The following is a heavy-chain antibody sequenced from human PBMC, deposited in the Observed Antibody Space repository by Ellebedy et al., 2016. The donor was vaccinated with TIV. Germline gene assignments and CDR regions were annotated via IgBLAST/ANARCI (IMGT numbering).Heavy chain of an antibody. CDR3: ARDSVVVPAAMPVGLGY. CDR1: GFTFSSYA. D-gene: IGHD2-2*01. V-gene: IGHV3-30-3*01. CDR2: ISYDGRNK. Sequence: PGGSLRLSCAASGFTFSSYAMHWVRPAPRQGLEWVAVISYDGRNKYYSASVKGRFTISRDNSKNTLYLQMNSLRAEDTAVYYCARDSVVVPAAMPVGLGYWGQGTLVTVSS. J-gene: IGHJ4*02.